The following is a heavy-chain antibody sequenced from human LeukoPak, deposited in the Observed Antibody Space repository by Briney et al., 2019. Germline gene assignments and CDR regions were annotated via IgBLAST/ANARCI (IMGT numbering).Heavy chain of an antibody. Sequence: PSETLSLTCAVYGGSFSGYYWSWIRQPPGKGLEWIGEINHSGSTNYNPSLKSRVTISVDTSKNQFSLKLSSVTAADTAVYYCATSLGVAARPVAFDIWGQGTMVTVSS. D-gene: IGHD6-13*01. J-gene: IGHJ3*02. CDR3: ATSLGVAARPVAFDI. V-gene: IGHV4-34*01. CDR2: INHSGST. CDR1: GGSFSGYY.